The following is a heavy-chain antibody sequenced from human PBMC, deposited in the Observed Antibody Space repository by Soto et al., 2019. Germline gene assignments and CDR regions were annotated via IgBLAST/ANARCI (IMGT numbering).Heavy chain of an antibody. V-gene: IGHV1-46*01. CDR3: ARGGRHSDYYYYYGMDV. D-gene: IGHD6-25*01. J-gene: IGHJ6*04. Sequence: ASVKVSCKAFGYTFTIYYIHWGRQAPAQWLEWMGVINTSGVSPTYAQKFQDRVTMTRDTSTSTVYMELSSLRSEDTAVYYCARGGRHSDYYYYYGMDVWGKGTTVTVSS. CDR2: INTSGVSP. CDR1: GYTFTIYY.